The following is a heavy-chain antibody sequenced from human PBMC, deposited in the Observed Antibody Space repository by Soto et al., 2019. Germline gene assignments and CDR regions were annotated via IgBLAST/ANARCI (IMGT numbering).Heavy chain of an antibody. D-gene: IGHD3-22*01. V-gene: IGHV5-51*01. CDR3: ARLYYYDSSGYLPLPFDI. Sequence: GESLKISCKGSGYSFTSYWIGWVRQMPGKGLEWMGIIYLGDSDTRYSPSFQGQVTISADKSISTAYLQWSSLKASDTAMYYCARLYYYDSSGYLPLPFDIWGQGTMVTVSS. J-gene: IGHJ3*02. CDR1: GYSFTSYW. CDR2: IYLGDSDT.